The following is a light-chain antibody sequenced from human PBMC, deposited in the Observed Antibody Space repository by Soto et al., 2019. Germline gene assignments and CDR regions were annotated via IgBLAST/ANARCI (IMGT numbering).Light chain of an antibody. CDR1: QSISSN. CDR3: QEYSSYY. V-gene: IGKV3-15*01. J-gene: IGKJ3*01. Sequence: EIVMTQSPATLSVSPGERATLSCRASQSISSNLAWYQQKPGQAPRLLMFRTSSRATGFPARFSGSGSGTEFNLTISSLQSEDFATYYCQEYSSYYFGPGTQLDIK. CDR2: RTS.